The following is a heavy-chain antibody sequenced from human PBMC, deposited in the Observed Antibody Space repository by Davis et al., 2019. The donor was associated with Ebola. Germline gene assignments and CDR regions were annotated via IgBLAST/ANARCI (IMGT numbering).Heavy chain of an antibody. D-gene: IGHD3-10*01. CDR2: INTGGGSF. CDR1: GFTFSDYY. V-gene: IGHV3-11*01. J-gene: IGHJ4*02. CDR3: ARLSCTSANCGWFGDRPTHFDY. Sequence: GGSLRLSCAASGFTFSDYYMSWIRQAPGKGLEWVSYINTGGGSFFYGDSVKGRFTISRDYAKNSLFLQMNSLRAEDTAVYYCARLSCTSANCGWFGDRPTHFDYWGQGTLVTVSS.